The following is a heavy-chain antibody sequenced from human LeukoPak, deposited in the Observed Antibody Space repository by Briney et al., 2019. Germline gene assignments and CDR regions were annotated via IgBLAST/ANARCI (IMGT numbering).Heavy chain of an antibody. Sequence: ESGPALVKPTQTLTLTCTFSGFSLSPTGVCVTWIRQPPGKALEWLARTDWNDAKYYNRSLKTRLTISKDTSKDQVVLTMTNVDPLDTATYYCARSPNIRSGDYGDYFDSWGQGTLVTVSS. CDR2: TDWNDAK. CDR3: ARSPNIRSGDYGDYFDS. V-gene: IGHV2-70*11. J-gene: IGHJ4*02. D-gene: IGHD4-17*01. CDR1: GFSLSPTGVC.